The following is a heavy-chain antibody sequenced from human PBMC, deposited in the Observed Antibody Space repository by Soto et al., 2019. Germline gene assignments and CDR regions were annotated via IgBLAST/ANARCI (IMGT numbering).Heavy chain of an antibody. Sequence: ASVKVSCKASGYTFTSYAMHWVRQAPGQRLEWMGWINAGNGNTKYSQKFQGRVTITRDTSASTAYMELSSLRSEDTAVYYCARDSTVLRYFDWLHPDYYYYGMDVWGQGTTVTVSS. D-gene: IGHD3-9*01. CDR2: INAGNGNT. CDR1: GYTFTSYA. V-gene: IGHV1-3*01. J-gene: IGHJ6*02. CDR3: ARDSTVLRYFDWLHPDYYYYGMDV.